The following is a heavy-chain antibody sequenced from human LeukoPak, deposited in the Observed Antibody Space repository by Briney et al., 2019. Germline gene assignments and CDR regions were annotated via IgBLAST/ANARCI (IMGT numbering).Heavy chain of an antibody. J-gene: IGHJ5*02. V-gene: IGHV3-53*01. CDR2: IYSGGST. CDR3: ASRWFDP. Sequence: TGGSLRLSCAASGFSVSSIYMSWVRQAPGKGLEWVSVIYSGGSTYYADSVRGRFTISRDNSKNTLYLQMNSLRVEDTAVYYCASRWFDPWGQGTLVTVSS. CDR1: GFSVSSIY.